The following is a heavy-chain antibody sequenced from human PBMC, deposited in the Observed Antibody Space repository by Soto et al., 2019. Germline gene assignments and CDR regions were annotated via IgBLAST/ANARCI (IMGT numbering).Heavy chain of an antibody. J-gene: IGHJ3*02. CDR2: ISYDGSNK. Sequence: PGGSLRLSCAASGFTFSSYAMHWVRQAPGKGLEWVAVISYDGSNKYYADSVKGRFTISRDNSKNTLYLQMNSLRAEDTAVYYCARDISPSVYYYDSSGLIWGQGTMVT. D-gene: IGHD3-22*01. CDR3: ARDISPSVYYYDSSGLI. CDR1: GFTFSSYA. V-gene: IGHV3-30-3*01.